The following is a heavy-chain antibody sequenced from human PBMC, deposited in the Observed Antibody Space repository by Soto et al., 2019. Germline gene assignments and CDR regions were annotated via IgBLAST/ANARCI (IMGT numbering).Heavy chain of an antibody. J-gene: IGHJ4*02. Sequence: ASVKVSCKASGYTFTSYGISWVLQAPGQGLEWMGWISAYNGNTNYAQKLQGRVTMTKDTSTSTAYMELSSLRAEYSAVYYCARGSKESYPGSRIFDFWGRGTLVTVSS. CDR1: GYTFTSYG. D-gene: IGHD3-10*01. V-gene: IGHV1-18*04. CDR3: ARGSKESYPGSRIFDF. CDR2: ISAYNGNT.